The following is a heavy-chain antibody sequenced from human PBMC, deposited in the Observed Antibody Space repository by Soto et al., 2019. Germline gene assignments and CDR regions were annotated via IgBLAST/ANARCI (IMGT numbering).Heavy chain of an antibody. J-gene: IGHJ3*02. CDR2: IYYSGST. CDR3: GRLFSQWYYPGDAFDI. D-gene: IGHD1-7*01. CDR1: GGSISSSSYY. Sequence: QLQLQESGPGLVKPSETLSLTCTVSGGSISSSSYYWGWIRQPPGKGLEWIGSIYYSGSTYYNPSLKSRVTLSVDTSKNQFSLKLSSVTAADTAVYYCGRLFSQWYYPGDAFDIWGQGTMVTVSS. V-gene: IGHV4-39*01.